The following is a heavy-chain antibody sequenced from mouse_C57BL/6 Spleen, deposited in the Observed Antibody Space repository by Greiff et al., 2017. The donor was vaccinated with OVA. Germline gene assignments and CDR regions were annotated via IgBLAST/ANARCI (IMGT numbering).Heavy chain of an antibody. Sequence: EVQGVESGGGLVKPGGSLKLSCAASGFTFSDYGMHWVRQAPEKGLEWVAYISSGSSTIYYADTVKGRFTISRDNAKNTLFLQMTSLRSEDTAMYYCARGGLITTVGYYAMDYWGQGTSVTVSS. CDR2: ISSGSSTI. V-gene: IGHV5-17*01. D-gene: IGHD1-2*01. CDR1: GFTFSDYG. CDR3: ARGGLITTVGYYAMDY. J-gene: IGHJ4*01.